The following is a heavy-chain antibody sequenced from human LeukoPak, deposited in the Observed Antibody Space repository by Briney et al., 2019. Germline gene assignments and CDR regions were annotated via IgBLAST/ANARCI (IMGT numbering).Heavy chain of an antibody. CDR1: GYTLTSYD. J-gene: IGHJ4*02. D-gene: IGHD4-23*01. V-gene: IGHV1-8*01. CDR2: MNPSSGKT. CDR3: ARETPSRYFDY. Sequence: ASVKVSCKASGYTLTSYDINWVRQATGQGLEWMGWMNPSSGKTGYAQKFQGRISMTRNTSISTAYMELSSLRSEDTAVYYCARETPSRYFDYWGQGTLVTVSS.